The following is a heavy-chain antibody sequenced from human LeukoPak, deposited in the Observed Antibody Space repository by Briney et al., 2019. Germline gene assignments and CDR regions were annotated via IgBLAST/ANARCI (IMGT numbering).Heavy chain of an antibody. J-gene: IGHJ3*02. CDR1: GGSFSGYY. CDR3: ARDFDWNYEGGAFDI. Sequence: PSETLSLTCAVYGGSFSGYYWSWIRQPPGKGLEWIGEINHSGSTNYNPSLKSRVTISVDTSKNQFSLKRSSVTAADTAVYYCARDFDWNYEGGAFDIWGQGTIVTVSS. D-gene: IGHD1-7*01. V-gene: IGHV4-34*01. CDR2: INHSGST.